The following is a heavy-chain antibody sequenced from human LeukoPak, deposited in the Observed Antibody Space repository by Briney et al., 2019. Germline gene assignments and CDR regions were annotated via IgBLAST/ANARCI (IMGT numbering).Heavy chain of an antibody. CDR3: ARAGGGGLGYFDY. CDR1: EFTFSSYG. Sequence: GGSLRLSCAASEFTFSSYGMNWVRQAPGKGLEWVSSISSSSSYIYYADSVKGRFTISRDNAKNSLYLQMNSLRAEDTAVYYCARAGGGGLGYFDYWGQGTLVTVSS. CDR2: ISSSSSYI. D-gene: IGHD2-15*01. J-gene: IGHJ4*02. V-gene: IGHV3-21*01.